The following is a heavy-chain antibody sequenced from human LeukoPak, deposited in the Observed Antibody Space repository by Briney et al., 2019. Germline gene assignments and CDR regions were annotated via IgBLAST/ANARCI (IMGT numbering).Heavy chain of an antibody. CDR2: INHSGST. J-gene: IGHJ4*02. V-gene: IGHV4-30-4*01. CDR3: ARGKDGDYGSYFDY. CDR1: GGSISSGDHY. Sequence: PSQTLSLTCTVSGGSISSGDHYWSWIRQPPGKGLEWIGEINHSGSTNYNPSLKSRVTISVDTSKNQFSLKLSSVTAADTAVYYCARGKDGDYGSYFDYWGQGTLVTVSS. D-gene: IGHD4-17*01.